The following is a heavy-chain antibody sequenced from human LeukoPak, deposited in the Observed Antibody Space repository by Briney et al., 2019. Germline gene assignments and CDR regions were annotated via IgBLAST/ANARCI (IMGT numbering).Heavy chain of an antibody. CDR3: ATDYTEPFDY. CDR2: ISSSSSYI. Sequence: GGPERLSCGPSGFPQWRYRMIGPPGAPGRGLEWVSSISSSSSYIYYADSVKGRFTISRDNAKNSLYLQMNSLRAEDTAVYYCATDYTEPFDYWGQGTLVTVSS. J-gene: IGHJ4*02. D-gene: IGHD2-2*02. V-gene: IGHV3-21*01. CDR1: GFPQWRYR.